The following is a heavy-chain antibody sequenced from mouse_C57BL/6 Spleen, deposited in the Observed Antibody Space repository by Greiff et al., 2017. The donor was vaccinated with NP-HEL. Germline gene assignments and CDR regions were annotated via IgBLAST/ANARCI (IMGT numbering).Heavy chain of an antibody. CDR3: TREEGLYGNYEDYAMDY. D-gene: IGHD2-1*01. CDR2: ISSGGDYI. CDR1: GFTFSSYA. V-gene: IGHV5-9-1*02. Sequence: DVMLVESGEGLVKPGGSLKLSCAASGFTFSSYAMSWVRQTPEKRLEWVAYISSGGDYIYYADTVKGRFTIASDNARNTLYLQMSSLKSEDTAMYYCTREEGLYGNYEDYAMDYWGQGTSVTVSS. J-gene: IGHJ4*01.